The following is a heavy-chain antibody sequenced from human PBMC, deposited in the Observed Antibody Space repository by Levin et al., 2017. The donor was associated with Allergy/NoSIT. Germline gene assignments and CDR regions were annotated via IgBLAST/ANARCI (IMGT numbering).Heavy chain of an antibody. D-gene: IGHD5-24*01. CDR2: LYYSGTT. J-gene: IGHJ6*03. CDR3: ASGAADAYHMDV. CDR1: GGSIISTSYY. V-gene: IGHV4-39*01. Sequence: SQTLSLTCTVSGGSIISTSYYWGWIRQPPGKGLEWIGTLYYSGTTYCKPSLWSRVTISVDTSKNKFSLRLTSLTAADTAVYYCASGAADAYHMDVWGTVTTVTVSS.